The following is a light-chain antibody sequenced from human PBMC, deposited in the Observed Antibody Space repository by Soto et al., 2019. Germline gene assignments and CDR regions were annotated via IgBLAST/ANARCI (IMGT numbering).Light chain of an antibody. V-gene: IGKV3-15*01. J-gene: IGKJ1*01. CDR2: GAS. CDR3: QQYFNWPLTWT. CDR1: QSIRTN. Sequence: EIVLTQSPATLSVSAGGTVTLSCRASQSIRTNVAWYQQISGQAPRLLVYGASTRATGVPARSSGSGSGTEFTLTISSLQSEDSAFYYCQQYFNWPLTWTFGPGSKVQIK.